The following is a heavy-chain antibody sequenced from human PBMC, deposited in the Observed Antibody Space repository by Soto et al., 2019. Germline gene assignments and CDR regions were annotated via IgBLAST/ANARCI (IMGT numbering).Heavy chain of an antibody. D-gene: IGHD3-10*01. V-gene: IGHV1-3*04. CDR3: SREFGGTMIRSRYGMDV. Sequence: ASVKFSCKTSGYTFTSYSIHWVRQAPGQRPEWMGWINTANGNTKYSQKFQGRVTITRDRSATTASMELNSLRSEDTAVYYCSREFGGTMIRSRYGMDVYDQGKTGT. J-gene: IGHJ6*02. CDR1: GYTFTSYS. CDR2: INTANGNT.